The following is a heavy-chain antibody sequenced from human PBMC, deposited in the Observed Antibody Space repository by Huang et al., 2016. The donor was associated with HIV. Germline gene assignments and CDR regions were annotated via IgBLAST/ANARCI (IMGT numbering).Heavy chain of an antibody. J-gene: IGHJ3*02. Sequence: QVTLTESGPALVKPTQTLTLTCTFSGFSFTTSGMLVGGVRQPPGKALECLTRINWNDNTYHSTARRTRLTMYKDTCKNQVVFKMANMDIVDTATYYCARIHSARHPCSDAFDIWGQGTVVTVSS. V-gene: IGHV2-70*15. CDR1: GFSFTTSGML. CDR2: INWNDNT. CDR3: ARIHSARHPCSDAFDI. D-gene: IGHD1-26*01.